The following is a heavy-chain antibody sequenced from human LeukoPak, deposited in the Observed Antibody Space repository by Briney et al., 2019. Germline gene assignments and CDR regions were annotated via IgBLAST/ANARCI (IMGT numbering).Heavy chain of an antibody. Sequence: PGGSLRLSCAASGFTFSSYSMYWVRQAPGKGLEWVSYISSSSSTIYYADSVKGRFTISRDNSKNTLYLQMNSLRAEDTAVYYCATRGDILTGYPYYFDYWGQGTLVTVSS. CDR2: ISSSSSTI. D-gene: IGHD3-9*01. V-gene: IGHV3-48*01. J-gene: IGHJ4*02. CDR1: GFTFSSYS. CDR3: ATRGDILTGYPYYFDY.